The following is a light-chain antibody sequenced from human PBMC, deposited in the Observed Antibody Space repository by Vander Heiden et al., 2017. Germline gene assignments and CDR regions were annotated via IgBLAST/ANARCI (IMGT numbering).Light chain of an antibody. J-gene: IGLJ2*01. CDR1: NIGSKS. CDR2: DDS. Sequence: SYVLTQPPSVSVAPGQTARITFGGNNIGSKSVHWYQQKPGQAPVLVVYDDSDRHSGIPERFSGSNSGNTATMTTSRVEAGEEADYYCQVWDSSSDHVVFGGGTKLTVL. V-gene: IGLV3-21*02. CDR3: QVWDSSSDHVV.